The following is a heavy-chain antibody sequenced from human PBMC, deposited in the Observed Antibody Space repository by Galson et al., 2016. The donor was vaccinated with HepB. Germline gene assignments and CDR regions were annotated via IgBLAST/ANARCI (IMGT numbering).Heavy chain of an antibody. CDR2: SSGSGYFI. CDR1: GFTLSSHS. D-gene: IGHD3-10*01. Sequence: SLRLSCAASGFTLSSHSMNWVRQAPGKGLGWVSSSSGSGYFIFYADSVKGRFTVSRDNAKNSLYLQMNSLRAEDTAVYYCVRSCQTSFGASLCYFDSWGQGTLVTVSS. CDR3: VRSCQTSFGASLCYFDS. V-gene: IGHV3-21*01. J-gene: IGHJ4*02.